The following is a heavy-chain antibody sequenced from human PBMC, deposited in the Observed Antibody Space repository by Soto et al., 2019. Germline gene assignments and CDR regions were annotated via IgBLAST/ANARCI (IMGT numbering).Heavy chain of an antibody. CDR1: GGSISSYY. D-gene: IGHD6-6*01. CDR3: ASSNFEYSSSGYYYYMDV. CDR2: IYYSGST. Sequence: QVQLQESGPGLVKPSETLSLTCTVSGGSISSYYWSWIRQPPGKGLEWIGYIYYSGSTNYNPSLKIRVTISVDTSKNQFSLKLSSVTAADTAVYYCASSNFEYSSSGYYYYMDVWGKGTTVTVSS. J-gene: IGHJ6*03. V-gene: IGHV4-59*01.